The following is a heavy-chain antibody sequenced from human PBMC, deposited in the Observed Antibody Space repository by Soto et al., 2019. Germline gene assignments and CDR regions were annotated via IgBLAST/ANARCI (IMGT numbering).Heavy chain of an antibody. CDR2: INAGNGNT. CDR1: GYTFTSYA. Sequence: GASVKVSCKASGYTFTSYAMHWVRQAPGQRLDWMGWINAGNGNTKYSQKFQGRVTITRDTSASTAYMEPSSLRSEEAAVYYLARAPPGYCGVGTCIFDYWGQGTLVTVSS. V-gene: IGHV1-3*01. J-gene: IGHJ4*02. CDR3: ARAPPGYCGVGTCIFDY. D-gene: IGHD2-15*01.